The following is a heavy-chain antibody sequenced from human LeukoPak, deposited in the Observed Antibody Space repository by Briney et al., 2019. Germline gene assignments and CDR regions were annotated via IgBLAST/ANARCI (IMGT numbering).Heavy chain of an antibody. D-gene: IGHD2-15*01. CDR1: GFTFSSYE. CDR2: ISGSGNTI. CDR3: ARAPWWNGMDV. Sequence: GGSLRLSCAASGFTFSSYEMSWVRRAPGKGLEWVSYISGSGNTIYYADSVKGQFIISRDNAKNSLYLQMNSLRAEDTAVYYCARAPWWNGMDVWGKGTTVTVSS. J-gene: IGHJ6*04. V-gene: IGHV3-48*03.